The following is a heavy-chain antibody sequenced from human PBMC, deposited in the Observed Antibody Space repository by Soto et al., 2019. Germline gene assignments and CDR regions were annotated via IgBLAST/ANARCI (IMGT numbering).Heavy chain of an antibody. J-gene: IGHJ4*02. CDR1: GYSFTTYW. CDR3: ARIGDYGSGSYPYFDY. D-gene: IGHD3-10*01. Sequence: GESLKISCKGSGYSFTTYWIGWVRQMPGKGLEWMGIIYPGDSDSRYSPSFQGQVTISVDKSITTAYLQWSSPKASDTAMYYCARIGDYGSGSYPYFDYWGQGTLVTVSS. CDR2: IYPGDSDS. V-gene: IGHV5-51*01.